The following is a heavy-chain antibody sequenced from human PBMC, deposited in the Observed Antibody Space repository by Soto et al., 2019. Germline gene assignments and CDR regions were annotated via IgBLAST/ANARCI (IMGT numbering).Heavy chain of an antibody. CDR1: GGTFSSYA. CDR2: IIPIFGTA. D-gene: IGHD1-26*01. V-gene: IGHV1-69*13. CDR3: ARRGAVGMAVGAFDI. J-gene: IGHJ3*02. Sequence: ASVKVSCKASGGTFSSYAISWVRQAPGQGLEWMGGIIPIFGTANYAQKFQGRVTITADESTSTAYMELSSLRSEDTAVYYCARRGAVGMAVGAFDIWGQGTMVTVSS.